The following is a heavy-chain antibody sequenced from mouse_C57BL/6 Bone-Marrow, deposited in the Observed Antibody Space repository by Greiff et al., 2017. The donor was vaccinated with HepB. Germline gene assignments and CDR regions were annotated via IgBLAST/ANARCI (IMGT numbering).Heavy chain of an antibody. J-gene: IGHJ3*01. CDR1: GYTFTSYN. V-gene: IGHV1-12*01. Sequence: QVQLQQPGAELVKPGASVKLSCKASGYTFTSYNMHWVKQTPRQGLEWIGAIYPGNGDTSYNQKFKGKATLTVDKSSSTAYMQLSSLTSEDSAVYFCARESGYGIPFAYWGQGTLVTVSA. CDR3: ARESGYGIPFAY. CDR2: IYPGNGDT. D-gene: IGHD2-1*01.